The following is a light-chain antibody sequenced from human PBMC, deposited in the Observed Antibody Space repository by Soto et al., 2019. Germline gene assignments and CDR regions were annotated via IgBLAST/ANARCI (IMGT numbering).Light chain of an antibody. CDR2: VAS. J-gene: IGKJ3*01. CDR1: QSISNY. Sequence: DIQMTQSPSSLSASVGDRVTITCRASQSISNYLNWYQQKPGKAHKLLIYVASSLQSGVPSRFSGSGSGTDFTLTISSLQPEDFATYYCQQTYRTPFTFGHGTKVDIK. CDR3: QQTYRTPFT. V-gene: IGKV1-39*01.